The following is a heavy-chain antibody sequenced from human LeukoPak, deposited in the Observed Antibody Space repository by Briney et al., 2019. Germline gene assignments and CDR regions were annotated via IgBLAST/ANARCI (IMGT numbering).Heavy chain of an antibody. CDR2: IPGSGDST. D-gene: IGHD5-12*01. J-gene: IGHJ4*02. CDR1: GFTFSSYA. CDR3: AKRATMSGATYYFDY. V-gene: IGHV3-23*01. Sequence: GGPLRLSCAASGFTFSSYAMYWVRQAPGRGLEWVSAIPGSGDSTYYADSVKGRFAISRDNSNNMLYLQMNSLRAEDTAVYYCAKRATMSGATYYFDYWGQGTLVTVSS.